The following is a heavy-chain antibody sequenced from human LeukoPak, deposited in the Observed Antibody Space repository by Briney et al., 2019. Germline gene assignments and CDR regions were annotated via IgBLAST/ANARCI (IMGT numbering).Heavy chain of an antibody. Sequence: ASVKVSCKASGYTFTGYGISWVRQAPGQGLEWMGWISAYNGNTNYAQKLQGRVTMTTDTSTSTAYMELRSLRSDDTAVYYCARGVSDDYVWGSYRQIYYYYYMDVWGKGTTVTVSS. CDR1: GYTFTGYG. D-gene: IGHD3-16*02. CDR3: ARGVSDDYVWGSYRQIYYYYYMDV. CDR2: ISAYNGNT. J-gene: IGHJ6*03. V-gene: IGHV1-18*01.